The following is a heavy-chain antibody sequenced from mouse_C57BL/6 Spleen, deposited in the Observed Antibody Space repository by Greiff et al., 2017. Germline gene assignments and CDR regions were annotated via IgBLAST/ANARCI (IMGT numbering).Heavy chain of an antibody. CDR3: AAAAQATLENYYAMDY. CDR1: GYTFTSYG. Sequence: VQLQQSGAELARPGASVKLSCKASGYTFTSYGISWVKQRTGQGLEWIGEIYPRSGNTYYNEKFKGKATLTADKSSSTAYMELRSLTSEDSAVYFWAAAAQATLENYYAMDYWGQGTSVTVSS. D-gene: IGHD3-2*02. V-gene: IGHV1-81*01. J-gene: IGHJ4*01. CDR2: IYPRSGNT.